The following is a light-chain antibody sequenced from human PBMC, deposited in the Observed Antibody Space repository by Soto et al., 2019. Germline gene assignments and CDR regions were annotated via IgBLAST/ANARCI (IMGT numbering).Light chain of an antibody. CDR1: QGISNY. V-gene: IGKV1-27*01. CDR2: AAS. CDR3: QKPNSAPFT. Sequence: DIQMTQSPSSLSASVGDRVTITCRASQGISNYLAWYQQKPGKVPKLLIYAASTLQLGIPSRFSGSGSGTDFTLTISRLQPEDVATYYCQKPNSAPFTFGPGTKVDIK. J-gene: IGKJ3*01.